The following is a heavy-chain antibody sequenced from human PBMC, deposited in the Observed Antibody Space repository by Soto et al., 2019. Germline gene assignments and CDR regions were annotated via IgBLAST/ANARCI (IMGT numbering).Heavy chain of an antibody. V-gene: IGHV3-15*01. CDR2: IKSKTDGGTT. CDR3: TTDWRKLTYYYDSSGYSGPSY. J-gene: IGHJ4*02. Sequence: GGSLRLSCAASGFTFSNAWMSWVRQAPGKGLEWVGRIKSKTDGGTTDYAAPVKGRFTISRDDSKNTLYLQMNSLKTEDTAVYYCTTDWRKLTYYYDSSGYSGPSYWGQGTLVTVSS. D-gene: IGHD3-22*01. CDR1: GFTFSNAW.